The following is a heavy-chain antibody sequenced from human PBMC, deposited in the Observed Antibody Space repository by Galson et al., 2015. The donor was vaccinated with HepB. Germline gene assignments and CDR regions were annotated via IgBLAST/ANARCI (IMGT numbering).Heavy chain of an antibody. Sequence: SLRLSCAASGFTFSSYGMHWVRQAPGKGLGWVAVISYDGSNKYYADSVKGRFTISRDNSKNTLYLQMNSLRAEDTAVYYCAKGQGVAGTKDWFDPWGQGTLVTVSS. J-gene: IGHJ5*02. V-gene: IGHV3-30*18. D-gene: IGHD6-19*01. CDR2: ISYDGSNK. CDR1: GFTFSSYG. CDR3: AKGQGVAGTKDWFDP.